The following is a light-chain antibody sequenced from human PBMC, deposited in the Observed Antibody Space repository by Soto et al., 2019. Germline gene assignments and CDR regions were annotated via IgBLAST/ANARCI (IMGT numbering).Light chain of an antibody. Sequence: EIVMTQSPATLSVSPGERATLSCRASQSVSSNLAWYQQKPGQAPRLLIYGASTRAIGIPGRFSGSGSGTEFTLTISSLQSEDFAVYYCQQYNNLLSTFGGGTKVEIK. V-gene: IGKV3-15*01. CDR1: QSVSSN. CDR3: QQYNNLLST. J-gene: IGKJ4*01. CDR2: GAS.